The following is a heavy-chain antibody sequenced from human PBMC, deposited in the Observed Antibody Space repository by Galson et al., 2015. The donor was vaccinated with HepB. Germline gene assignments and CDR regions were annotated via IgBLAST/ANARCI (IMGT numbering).Heavy chain of an antibody. J-gene: IGHJ4*02. CDR1: GFTFSSYW. V-gene: IGHV3-74*01. Sequence: SLRLSCAASGFTFSSYWMHWVRQAPGKGLVWVSRINSDGSSTSYADSVKGRFTISRDNAKNTLYLQMNSLRAEDTAVYYCARDQEDGGIVGALYYFDYWGQGTLVTVSS. D-gene: IGHD1-26*01. CDR2: INSDGSST. CDR3: ARDQEDGGIVGALYYFDY.